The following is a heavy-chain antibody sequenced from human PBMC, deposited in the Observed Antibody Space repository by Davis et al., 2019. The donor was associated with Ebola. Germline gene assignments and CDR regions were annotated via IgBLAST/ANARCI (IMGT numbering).Heavy chain of an antibody. V-gene: IGHV3-30-3*01. CDR2: IAYDGSTE. CDR1: GFTFSNYA. J-gene: IGHJ4*02. D-gene: IGHD2-8*01. Sequence: GESLKISCAASGFTFSNYAMDWVRQAPGKGLEWVAVIAYDGSTEYYGDSVKGRFTISRDNSKSTLYLQMHSLRPEDTAVYHCATWSYAILSTDYWGQGTLVSVSS. CDR3: ATWSYAILSTDY.